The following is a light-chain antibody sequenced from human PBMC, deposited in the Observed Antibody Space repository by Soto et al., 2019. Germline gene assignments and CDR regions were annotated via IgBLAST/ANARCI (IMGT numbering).Light chain of an antibody. J-gene: IGKJ2*01. Sequence: EIVMTQSPATLSLSPGESAALSCRASQSLSSTYLSWYQQKPGQAPRLLIYGASTRATGIPARFSGGGSGTDFTLTISSLQPEDFAVYYCQQDYDLPYTFGQGTKLEIK. V-gene: IGKV3D-7*01. CDR1: QSLSSTY. CDR3: QQDYDLPYT. CDR2: GAS.